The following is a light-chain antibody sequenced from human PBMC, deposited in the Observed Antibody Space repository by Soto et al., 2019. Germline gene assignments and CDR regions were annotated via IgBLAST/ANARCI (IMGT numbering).Light chain of an antibody. Sequence: EIVLTQSPGTLSLSPGERATLSCRASQSVSSSYLAWYQQKPGQAPSLLMYGASSRATGIPDRFSGSGSGTDFTLTISSLEPDDFALYYCQQYGSSPWTFGQGTKVEIK. J-gene: IGKJ1*01. CDR3: QQYGSSPWT. V-gene: IGKV3-20*01. CDR1: QSVSSSY. CDR2: GAS.